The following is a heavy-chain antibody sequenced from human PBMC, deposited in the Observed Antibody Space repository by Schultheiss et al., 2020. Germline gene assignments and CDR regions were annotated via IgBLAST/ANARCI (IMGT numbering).Heavy chain of an antibody. Sequence: GGSLRLSCAASGFTFSSYAMHWVRQAPGKGLEWVSGISGGGDNTYYADSVQGRFTVSRDNSKNTLYLQMNSLRAEDTAVYYCAKGLTTVYDYWGQGTLVTVSS. CDR2: ISGGGDNT. CDR3: AKGLTTVYDY. J-gene: IGHJ4*02. CDR1: GFTFSSYA. D-gene: IGHD4-17*01. V-gene: IGHV3-23*01.